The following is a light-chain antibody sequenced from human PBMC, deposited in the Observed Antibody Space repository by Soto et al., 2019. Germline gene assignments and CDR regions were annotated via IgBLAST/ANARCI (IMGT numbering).Light chain of an antibody. CDR3: SSYTSSSTRV. V-gene: IGLV2-14*01. CDR2: DVS. J-gene: IGLJ3*02. Sequence: QSVLTQPASVSGSPGQSITISCTGTSSDVGGYNYVSWYQQHPGKAPKLMIYDVSNRPSGVSNRFSVSKSGNTASLTISGLQDEDEADYYCSSYTSSSTRVFGGGTKLTVL. CDR1: SSDVGGYNY.